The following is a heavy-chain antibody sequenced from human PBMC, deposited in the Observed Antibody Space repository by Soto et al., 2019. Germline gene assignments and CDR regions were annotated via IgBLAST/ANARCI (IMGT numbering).Heavy chain of an antibody. J-gene: IGHJ4*02. V-gene: IGHV1-3*01. CDR3: ARDTCPDGICDTGHLDY. CDR1: GYTFSSYA. D-gene: IGHD2-8*01. Sequence: ASVKFSCQASGYTFSSYAMHWVRQARGQRLEWMGRINAGTGNTKYSQKFQGRFTITRDTSATTAYMELSSLRSEDTAVYFCARDTCPDGICDTGHLDYWGQGNLVTVSS. CDR2: INAGTGNT.